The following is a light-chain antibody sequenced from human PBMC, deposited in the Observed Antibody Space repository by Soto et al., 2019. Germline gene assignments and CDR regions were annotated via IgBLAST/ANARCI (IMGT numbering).Light chain of an antibody. CDR3: QHYTLYSAS. CDR2: DAS. Sequence: HMYHTPSTRSASLGDRVTISCRASQNIFTYLAWYQQKPGKAPKLLIFDASTLQSGVPPRFSGSGSGTEFTLTISSLQPDDFATYYCQHYTLYSASFGPGSKVDVK. CDR1: QNIFTY. J-gene: IGKJ3*01. V-gene: IGKV1-5*01.